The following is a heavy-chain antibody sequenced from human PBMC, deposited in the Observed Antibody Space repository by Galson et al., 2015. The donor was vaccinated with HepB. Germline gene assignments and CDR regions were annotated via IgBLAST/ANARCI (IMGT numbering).Heavy chain of an antibody. CDR3: AKEVYDAFDI. V-gene: IGHV3-30*18. J-gene: IGHJ3*02. CDR1: GFTFSSYG. Sequence: SLRLSCAASGFTFSSYGMHWVRQAPGKGLEWVAVISYDGSNKYYADSVKGRFTMSRDNSKNTRYLQMNSLRAEDTAVYYCAKEVYDAFDIWGQVTIVPVAS. CDR2: ISYDGSNK.